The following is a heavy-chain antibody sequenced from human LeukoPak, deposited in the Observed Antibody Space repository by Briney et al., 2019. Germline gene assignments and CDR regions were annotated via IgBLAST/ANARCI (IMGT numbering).Heavy chain of an antibody. V-gene: IGHV4-59*12. CDR1: GGSISSYY. J-gene: IGHJ5*02. D-gene: IGHD3-16*01. CDR2: IYYSGST. CDR3: VKDGGHTALDP. Sequence: SETLSLTCTVSGGSISSYYWSWIRQPPGKGLEWIGYIYYSGSTNYNPSLKSRVTISVDTSKNQFSLSLMSVTAADTAVYYCVKDGGHTALDPWGQGTRVTVSS.